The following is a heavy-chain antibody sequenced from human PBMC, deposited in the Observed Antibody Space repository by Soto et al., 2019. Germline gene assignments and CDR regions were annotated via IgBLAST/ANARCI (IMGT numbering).Heavy chain of an antibody. J-gene: IGHJ4*02. V-gene: IGHV3-33*01. CDR3: ARWADAKRLDY. CDR1: GFTFRSHG. CDR2: IWYDGSEK. Sequence: GGSLRLSCTASGFTFRSHGMHWVRQAPGKGLEWVAVIWYDGSEKYYADSVKDRFTISRDNSKNTLYLQMNSLRVEDTAVYYCARWADAKRLDYWGQGTPVTVSS.